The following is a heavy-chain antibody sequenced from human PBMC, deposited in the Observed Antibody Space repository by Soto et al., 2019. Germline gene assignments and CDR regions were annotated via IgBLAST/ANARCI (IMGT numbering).Heavy chain of an antibody. Sequence: QVQLVQSGAEVERPGASVNVSCKASGYTFTSYHIHWVRQAPGQGLEWMGIISPSGGSTSYSHNFQGRVTMTRDTSASTVYMDLSSLRSEDTAVYYCARARVSGVNLYYFDSWGQGTLVTVSS. J-gene: IGHJ4*02. V-gene: IGHV1-46*01. CDR1: GYTFTSYH. CDR2: ISPSGGST. D-gene: IGHD7-27*01. CDR3: ARARVSGVNLYYFDS.